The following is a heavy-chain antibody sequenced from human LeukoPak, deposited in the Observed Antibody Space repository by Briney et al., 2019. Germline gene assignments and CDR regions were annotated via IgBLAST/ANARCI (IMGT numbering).Heavy chain of an antibody. J-gene: IGHJ4*02. D-gene: IGHD2-15*01. Sequence: ASVKVSCKVSGYTLTKLSMNWVGQAPGKGLEGRGGFDPEDGETIYAQKFQGRVTMTEDTSTDTAYMELSSLRSKDTAVYYCARARLRLLEIVVGHSFDYWGQGTLVTVSS. CDR3: ARARLRLLEIVVGHSFDY. CDR1: GYTLTKLS. V-gene: IGHV1-24*01. CDR2: FDPEDGET.